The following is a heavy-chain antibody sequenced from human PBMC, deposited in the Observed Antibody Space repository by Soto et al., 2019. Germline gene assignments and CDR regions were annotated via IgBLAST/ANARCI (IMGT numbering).Heavy chain of an antibody. J-gene: IGHJ5*02. D-gene: IGHD3-10*01. CDR1: GFTFSSYS. CDR3: ARGWRVRGVIAMWFDP. CDR2: ISSSSSYI. Sequence: EVQLVESGGGLVKPGGSLRLSCAASGFTFSSYSMNWVRQAPGKGLEWVSSISSSSSYIYYADSVKGRFTISRDNAKNSLYLQMNSLRAEDTAVYYCARGWRVRGVIAMWFDPWGQGTLVTVSS. V-gene: IGHV3-21*01.